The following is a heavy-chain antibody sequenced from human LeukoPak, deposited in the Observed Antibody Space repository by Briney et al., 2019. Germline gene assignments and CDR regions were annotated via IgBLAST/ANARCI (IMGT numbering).Heavy chain of an antibody. CDR2: IGSSGSTV. CDR3: ARDTLVYADSPDVFDI. CDR1: GFSFSSYE. J-gene: IGHJ3*02. Sequence: PGGSLRLSCAASGFSFSSYEMNWVRQAPGKGLEWVSYIGSSGSTVYYADSVKGRFTISRDNAKNSLYLQMNSLRDEDTAVYYCARDTLVYADSPDVFDIWGQGTMVTVSS. D-gene: IGHD4-17*01. V-gene: IGHV3-48*03.